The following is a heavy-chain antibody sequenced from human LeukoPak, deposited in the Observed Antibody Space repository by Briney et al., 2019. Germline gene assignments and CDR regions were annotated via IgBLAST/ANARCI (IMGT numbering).Heavy chain of an antibody. J-gene: IGHJ4*02. CDR3: GVVPVGY. Sequence: GGSLRLSCAASGFTFSSYGMHWVRQAPGKGLEWVAVIWYDGSNKYYADSVKGRFTISRDNSKNTLCLQMNSLRAEDTAVYYCGVVPVGYWGQGTLVTVSS. CDR1: GFTFSSYG. CDR2: IWYDGSNK. D-gene: IGHD2-2*01. V-gene: IGHV3-33*01.